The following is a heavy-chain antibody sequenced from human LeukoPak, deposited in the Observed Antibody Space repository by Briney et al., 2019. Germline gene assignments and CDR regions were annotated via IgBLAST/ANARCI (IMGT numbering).Heavy chain of an antibody. CDR1: GFTFDDYG. CDR3: ATDSYDYVWGSFGPLDS. D-gene: IGHD3-16*01. Sequence: PGGSLRLSCAASGFTFDDYGMSWVRQAPGKGLEWTGSIYYSGSTYDNPSLKSRVSMSLDTSKNQFPLQLSSVTAADTAVYYCATDSYDYVWGSFGPLDSWGQGTLVTVSS. V-gene: IGHV4-39*06. CDR2: IYYSGST. J-gene: IGHJ4*02.